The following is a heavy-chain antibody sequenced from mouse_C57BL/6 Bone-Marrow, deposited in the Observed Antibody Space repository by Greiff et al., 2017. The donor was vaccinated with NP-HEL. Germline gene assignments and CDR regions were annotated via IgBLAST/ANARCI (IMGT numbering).Heavy chain of an antibody. J-gene: IGHJ4*01. CDR3: ARDLGGVTTYYYAMDY. Sequence: EVHLVESGGGLVKPGGSLKLSCAASGFTFSSYAMSWVRQTPEKRLEWVATISDGGSYTYYPDNVKGRFTISRDNAKNNRYLQMSHLKSEDTAMYYCARDLGGVTTYYYAMDYWGQGTSVTVSS. CDR1: GFTFSSYA. V-gene: IGHV5-4*01. CDR2: ISDGGSYT. D-gene: IGHD2-2*01.